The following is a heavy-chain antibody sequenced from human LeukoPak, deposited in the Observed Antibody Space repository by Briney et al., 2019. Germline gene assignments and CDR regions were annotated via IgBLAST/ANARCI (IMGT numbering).Heavy chain of an antibody. CDR3: ARPHDSSGYYRYWFDY. CDR2: IWYDGSNK. D-gene: IGHD3-22*01. J-gene: IGHJ4*02. Sequence: SGGSLRLSCAASGFTFSSYGMHWVRQAPGKGLEWVAVIWYDGSNKYYADSVKGRFTISRDNSKNTLYLQMNSLRAEDTAVYYCARPHDSSGYYRYWFDYWGRGTLVTVSS. V-gene: IGHV3-33*01. CDR1: GFTFSSYG.